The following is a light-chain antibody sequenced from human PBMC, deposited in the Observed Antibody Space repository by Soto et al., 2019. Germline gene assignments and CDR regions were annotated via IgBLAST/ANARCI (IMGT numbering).Light chain of an antibody. Sequence: DIQMTQSPSSLSASVLDRVTITFRASQSVGDHLNWYQQRPGKAPKFLIYAASNLQSGVPSRFSGSGSGTDFTLTISSLQSDDFATYYCKQYHSYRKFGQGTKVDIK. CDR1: QSVGDH. CDR2: AAS. J-gene: IGKJ1*01. CDR3: KQYHSYRK. V-gene: IGKV1-39*01.